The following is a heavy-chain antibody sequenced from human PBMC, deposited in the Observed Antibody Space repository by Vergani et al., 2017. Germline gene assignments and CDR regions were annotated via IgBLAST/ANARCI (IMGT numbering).Heavy chain of an antibody. CDR2: IYYRGST. D-gene: IGHD5-12*01. V-gene: IGHV4-31*03. CDR3: ARDSSGYVERPFDI. J-gene: IGHJ3*02. Sequence: QVQLQESGPGLVKPSQTLSLTCTVSGGPISSGGYYWSWIRQHPGKGLEWIGYIYYRGSTYYNPSLKSRVTISVDTSKNQFSLKLSSVTAADTAVYYCARDSSGYVERPFDIWGQGTMVTVSS. CDR1: GGPISSGGYY.